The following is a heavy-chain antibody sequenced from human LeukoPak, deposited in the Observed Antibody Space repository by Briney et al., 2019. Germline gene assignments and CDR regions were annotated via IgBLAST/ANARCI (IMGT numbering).Heavy chain of an antibody. J-gene: IGHJ6*03. CDR3: AKEGVESMVVTAMNYYYYYMDV. CDR1: GFTFSSYG. Sequence: GRSLRLSCAASGFTFSSYGMHWVRQAPGKGLEWVAVIWYDGSNKYYADSVKGRFTISRDNSKNTLYLQMNSLRAEDTAVYYCAKEGVESMVVTAMNYYYYYMDVWGKGTTVTVSS. D-gene: IGHD2-21*02. V-gene: IGHV3-33*06. CDR2: IWYDGSNK.